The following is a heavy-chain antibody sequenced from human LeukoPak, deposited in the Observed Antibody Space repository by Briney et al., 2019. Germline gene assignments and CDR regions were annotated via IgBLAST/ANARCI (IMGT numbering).Heavy chain of an antibody. CDR3: ARVDYGDYYFDY. D-gene: IGHD4-17*01. CDR2: IYYSGST. V-gene: IGHV4-59*01. J-gene: IGHJ4*02. Sequence: SETLSLTCTVSGGSISSYYWSWIRQPPGKGLEWIGYIYYSGSTNYNPSLKSRVTISVDTSKNQFSLKLSSVTAADTAVYYCARVDYGDYYFDYWGQGTLVTVSS. CDR1: GGSISSYY.